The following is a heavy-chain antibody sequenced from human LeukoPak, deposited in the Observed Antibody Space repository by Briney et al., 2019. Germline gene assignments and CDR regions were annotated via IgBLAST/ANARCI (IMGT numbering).Heavy chain of an antibody. V-gene: IGHV3-23*01. CDR3: GKAPGSSAWADYFQH. Sequence: QTGGSPRLSCAASGFTFSTYGMSWVRQAPGKGLEWVSSISNSAGTTYYADSVKGRFTISRDNSKNTLYLQMNSLRAEDTAVYYCGKAPGSSAWADYFQHWGQGTLVSVSS. D-gene: IGHD6-25*01. J-gene: IGHJ1*01. CDR2: ISNSAGTT. CDR1: GFTFSTYG.